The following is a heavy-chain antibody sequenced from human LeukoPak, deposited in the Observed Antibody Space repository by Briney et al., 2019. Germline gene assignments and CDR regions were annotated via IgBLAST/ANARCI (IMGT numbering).Heavy chain of an antibody. CDR1: GGTFSSYA. CDR3: ARGGRAYCGGDCLYDAFDI. D-gene: IGHD2-21*02. CDR2: IIPIFGTA. J-gene: IGHJ3*02. Sequence: SVKVSCKASGGTFSSYAISWVRQAPGQGLEWMGGIIPIFGTANYAQKFQGRVTITADESTSTAYVELSSLRSEDTAVYYCARGGRAYCGGDCLYDAFDIWGQGTMVTVSS. V-gene: IGHV1-69*13.